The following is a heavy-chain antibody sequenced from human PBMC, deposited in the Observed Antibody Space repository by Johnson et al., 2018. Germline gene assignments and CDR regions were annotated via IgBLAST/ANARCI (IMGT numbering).Heavy chain of an antibody. D-gene: IGHD3-22*01. J-gene: IGHJ4*02. Sequence: QLVASGGGVVQPGRSLRLSCAASGFIFSNSAMHWVRQAPGKGLEWVALILYDGTSTYYADSVTGRFTVSRDISKTTLYLQMNSLRAEDTAVYYCARGDYYGSTGYYPFDYWGQGTLVTVSS. CDR3: ARGDYYGSTGYYPFDY. CDR2: ILYDGTST. V-gene: IGHV3-30-3*01. CDR1: GFIFSNSA.